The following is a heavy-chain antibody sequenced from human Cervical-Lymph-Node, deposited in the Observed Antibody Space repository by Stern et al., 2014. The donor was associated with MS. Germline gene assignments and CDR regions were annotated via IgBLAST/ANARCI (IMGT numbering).Heavy chain of an antibody. Sequence: QVQLQESGPGLVKPSETLSLTCNVSGGSISSYFWNWVRQTPGKGLEWIGYIYYLGATDYNPSLKSRVTMSVDTSKNLFSLKLTSVTAADTALYYCVRGGLSRFLEGPWGRGTLVTVSS. D-gene: IGHD3-3*01. CDR2: IYYLGAT. CDR3: VRGGLSRFLEGP. J-gene: IGHJ5*02. V-gene: IGHV4-59*01. CDR1: GGSISSYF.